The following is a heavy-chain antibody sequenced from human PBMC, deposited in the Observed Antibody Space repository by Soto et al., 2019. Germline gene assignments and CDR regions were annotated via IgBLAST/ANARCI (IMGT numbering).Heavy chain of an antibody. CDR1: GGSISSGDYY. J-gene: IGHJ4*02. CDR3: ASRHSSPYFDY. D-gene: IGHD6-13*01. CDR2: IYYSGST. V-gene: IGHV4-30-4*01. Sequence: QVQLQESGPGLVKPSQTLSLTCTVSGGSISSGDYYWSWIRQPPGKGLEWIGSIYYSGSTYYNPSLNSRVTISVDTSKNQFSLNLNSVTDADTAVYYCASRHSSPYFDYWGQGTLVTVSS.